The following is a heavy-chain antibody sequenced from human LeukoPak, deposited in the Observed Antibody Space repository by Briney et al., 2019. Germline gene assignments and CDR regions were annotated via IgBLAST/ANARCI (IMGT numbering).Heavy chain of an antibody. Sequence: SETLSLTCTVSGGSISSSSYYWGWIRQPPGKGLEWIGEINHSGSTNYNPSLKSRVTISVDTSKNQFSLKLSSVTAADTAVYYCAREGYGYKALDAFDIWGQGTMVTVSS. CDR1: GGSISSSSYY. V-gene: IGHV4-39*07. D-gene: IGHD5-24*01. CDR2: INHSGST. CDR3: AREGYGYKALDAFDI. J-gene: IGHJ3*02.